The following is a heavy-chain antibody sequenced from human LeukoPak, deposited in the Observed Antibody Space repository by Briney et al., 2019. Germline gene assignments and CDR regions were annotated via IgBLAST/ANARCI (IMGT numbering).Heavy chain of an antibody. Sequence: SETLSLTCAVSGGSISSSNWWSWVRQPPGKGLGWIGEIYHNGYTNYNPSLKSRVTMSVDKSKNHFSLNLRSVTAADTAVYYCSRGAPRGYSYGYADYWGQGTLVTVSS. V-gene: IGHV4-4*02. CDR2: IYHNGYT. CDR1: GGSISSSNW. CDR3: SRGAPRGYSYGYADY. D-gene: IGHD5-18*01. J-gene: IGHJ4*02.